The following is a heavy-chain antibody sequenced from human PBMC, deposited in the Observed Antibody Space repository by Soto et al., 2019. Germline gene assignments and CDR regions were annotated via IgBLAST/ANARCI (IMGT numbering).Heavy chain of an antibody. J-gene: IGHJ4*02. CDR2: ISGSGTNT. Sequence: GSLRLSCAASGFTFSNFGMTWVRQAPGEGLEWVSGISGSGTNTYYEESVNGRFTVSRDNSKDTLFLHIASLKADDTAVYYCAKDEEWPPWRGYFGSWGKGTPVTVSS. D-gene: IGHD3-3*01. CDR1: GFTFSNFG. CDR3: AKDEEWPPWRGYFGS. V-gene: IGHV3-23*01.